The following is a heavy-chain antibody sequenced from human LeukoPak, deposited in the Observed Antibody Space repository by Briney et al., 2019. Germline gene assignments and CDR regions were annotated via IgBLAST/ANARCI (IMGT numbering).Heavy chain of an antibody. CDR1: GFTFHDYG. D-gene: IGHD3-10*01. V-gene: IGHV3-21*01. J-gene: IGHJ4*02. CDR3: ARRNPYGSGSYDY. CDR2: ISSRSDYI. Sequence: PGGSLRLSCEASGFTFHDYGMNWVRQAPGKGLEWVSSISSRSDYIYYADSVKGRLTISRDNAKNSLYLQMNSLTAEDTAVYYCARRNPYGSGSYDYWGQGTLVTVSS.